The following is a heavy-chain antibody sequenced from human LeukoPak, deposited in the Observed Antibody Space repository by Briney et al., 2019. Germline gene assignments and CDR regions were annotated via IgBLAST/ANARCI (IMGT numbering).Heavy chain of an antibody. V-gene: IGHV1-69*05. D-gene: IGHD4-17*01. Sequence: SVKVSCKASGGTFSSYAISWVRQAPGQGLEWMGGIIPIFGTANYAQKFQGRVTITTDESTSTAYMELSSLRSEDTAVYYCASPYAHYYYYYMDVWGKGTTFIASS. CDR1: GGTFSSYA. CDR2: IIPIFGTA. CDR3: ASPYAHYYYYYMDV. J-gene: IGHJ6*03.